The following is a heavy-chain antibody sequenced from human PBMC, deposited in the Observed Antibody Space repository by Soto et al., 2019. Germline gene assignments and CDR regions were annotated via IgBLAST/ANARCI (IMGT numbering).Heavy chain of an antibody. J-gene: IGHJ4*02. CDR3: ERQPGYSYGYDY. CDR1: GGSISSYY. D-gene: IGHD5-18*01. CDR2: IYYSGST. V-gene: IGHV4-59*08. Sequence: SETLSLTCTVSGGSISSYYWSWIRQPPGKGLEWIGYIYYSGSTNYNPSLKSRVTIPVDTSKNQFSLKLSSVTAADTAVYYCERQPGYSYGYDYWGQRTLVTVSS.